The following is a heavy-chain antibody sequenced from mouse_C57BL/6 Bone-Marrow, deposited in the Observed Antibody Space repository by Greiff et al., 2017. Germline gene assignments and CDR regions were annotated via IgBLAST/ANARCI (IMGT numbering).Heavy chain of an antibody. CDR1: GYTFTSYG. D-gene: IGHD1-1*01. CDR2: IYPRSGNT. J-gene: IGHJ1*03. CDR3: ARSRYGSSYWYFDV. Sequence: VQLQQSGAELARPGASVKLSCKASGYTFTSYGISWVKQRTGQGLEWIGEIYPRSGNTYYNEKFKGKATLTADKSSSTAYMELRSLTSEDSAVYFGARSRYGSSYWYFDVWGTGTTVTVSS. V-gene: IGHV1-81*01.